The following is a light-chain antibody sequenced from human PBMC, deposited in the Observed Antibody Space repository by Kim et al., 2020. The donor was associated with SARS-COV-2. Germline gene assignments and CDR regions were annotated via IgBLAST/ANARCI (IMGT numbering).Light chain of an antibody. CDR2: AAS. J-gene: IGKJ1*01. CDR3: QKYNSAPWT. CDR1: QGITNS. Sequence: VAVGDRVTITCRASQGITNSLAWYQQKPGKGPQLLIYAASALQSGVPSRCSGSGSGTDFTLTISSLQPEDVATYYCQKYNSAPWTFGQGTKVDIK. V-gene: IGKV1-27*01.